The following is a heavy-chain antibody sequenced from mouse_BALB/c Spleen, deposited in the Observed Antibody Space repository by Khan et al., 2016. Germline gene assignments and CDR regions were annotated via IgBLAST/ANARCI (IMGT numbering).Heavy chain of an antibody. CDR1: GYTFTSYY. CDR3: TSLTFDY. Sequence: LKQSGAELVKPGASVKLSCKASGYTFTSYYMYWVKQRPGQGLEWIGEINPSNGGTNFNEKFKSKATLTVDKSSSTAYMQLSSLTSEDSAVYYCTSLTFDYWGQGTTLTVSS. D-gene: IGHD4-1*01. J-gene: IGHJ2*01. V-gene: IGHV1S81*02. CDR2: INPSNGGT.